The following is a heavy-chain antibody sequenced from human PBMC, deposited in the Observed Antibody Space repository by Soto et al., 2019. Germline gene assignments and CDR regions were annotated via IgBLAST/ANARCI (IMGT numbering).Heavy chain of an antibody. J-gene: IGHJ6*02. D-gene: IGHD4-17*01. CDR3: AREGPASPDYGDYPSGGYYYYGMDV. V-gene: IGHV3-33*01. CDR1: GFTFSSYG. CDR2: IWYDGSNK. Sequence: GGSLRLSCAASGFTFSSYGMHWVRQAPGKGLEWVAVIWYDGSNKYYADSVKGRFTISRDNSKNTLYLQMNSLRAEDTAVYYCAREGPASPDYGDYPSGGYYYYGMDVWGQGTTVTVSS.